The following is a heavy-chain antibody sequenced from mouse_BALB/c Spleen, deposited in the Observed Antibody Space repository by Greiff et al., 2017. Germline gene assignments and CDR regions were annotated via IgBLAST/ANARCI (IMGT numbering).Heavy chain of an antibody. CDR1: GFNIKDTY. Sequence: VQLQQSGAELVKPGASVKLSCTASGFNIKDTYMHWVKQRPEQGLEWIGRIDPANGNTKYDPKFQGKATITADTSSNTAYLQLSSLTSEDTAVYYCARGYYGSRYFDYWGQGTTLTVSS. CDR3: ARGYYGSRYFDY. V-gene: IGHV14-3*02. CDR2: IDPANGNT. J-gene: IGHJ2*01. D-gene: IGHD1-1*01.